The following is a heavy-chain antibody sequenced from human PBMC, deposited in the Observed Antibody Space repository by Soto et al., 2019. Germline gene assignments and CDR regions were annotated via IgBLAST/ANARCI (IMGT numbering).Heavy chain of an antibody. CDR2: IYYSGST. V-gene: IGHV4-59*01. CDR3: ASSGGYGNFDY. J-gene: IGHJ4*02. Sequence: PSETLSLTCTVSGGSISSYYWSWIRQPPGKGLEWIGYIYYSGSTNYNPSLKSRVTISVDTSKNQFSLKLSSVTAADTAVYYCASSGGYGNFDYWGQGTLVTVSS. CDR1: GGSISSYY. D-gene: IGHD5-12*01.